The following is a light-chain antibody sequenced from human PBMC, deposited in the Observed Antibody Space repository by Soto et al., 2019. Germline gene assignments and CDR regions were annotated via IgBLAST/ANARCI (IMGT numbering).Light chain of an antibody. CDR1: SSDVGGYNY. Sequence: QSVLTQPRSVSGSPGQSVTISCTGTSSDVGGYNYVSWYQQHPGKAPKLMIYDVTKRPSGVPDRFSGSKSGNTASLTISGLQAEDEAEYDCCSYAGRYTFVFGTGTKVTVL. J-gene: IGLJ1*01. CDR2: DVT. V-gene: IGLV2-11*01. CDR3: CSYAGRYTFV.